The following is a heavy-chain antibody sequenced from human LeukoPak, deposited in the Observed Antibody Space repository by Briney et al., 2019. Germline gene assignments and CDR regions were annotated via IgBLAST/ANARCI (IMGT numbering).Heavy chain of an antibody. J-gene: IGHJ3*02. V-gene: IGHV1-69*13. CDR3: VLQTDKYCRSSSCYVSAFDI. Sequence: SVKVSCKASGGTFSYFAISWVRQAPGQGLEWMGGVIPVFHRTNYAQKFQGRVTFTADDSTSTAYMELNSLRSEDTAVYFCVLQTDKYCRSSSCYVSAFDIWGQGTMVTVSS. CDR2: VIPVFHRT. D-gene: IGHD2-2*01. CDR1: GGTFSYFA.